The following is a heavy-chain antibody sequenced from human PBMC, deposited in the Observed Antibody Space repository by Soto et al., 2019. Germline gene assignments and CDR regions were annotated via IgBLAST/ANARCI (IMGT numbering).Heavy chain of an antibody. J-gene: IGHJ3*02. CDR2: IYNSGST. Sequence: SETLSLNCAVSGGYMSGGYYSWSWIRQPPGNGLEWIGLIYNSGSTYYNSSLKSRVTISVDRSKNNFFLNLTSVNAADTAVYYCATHRKFFQICGQGTKGTVSS. CDR1: GGYMSGGYYS. V-gene: IGHV4-30-2*01. CDR3: ATHRKFFQI.